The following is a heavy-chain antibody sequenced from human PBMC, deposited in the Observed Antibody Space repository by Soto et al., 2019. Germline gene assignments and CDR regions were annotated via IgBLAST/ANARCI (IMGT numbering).Heavy chain of an antibody. CDR2: ISYDGSNK. Sequence: QVQLVESGGGVVQPGRSLRLSCAASGFTFSSYGMHWVRQAPGKGLEWVAVISYDGSNKYYADSVKGRFTISRDNAKNSLYLQMNSLRAEDTAVYYCAPHWSGLVTASGVAWGQGTLVTVSS. V-gene: IGHV3-30*03. CDR3: APHWSGLVTASGVA. J-gene: IGHJ5*02. D-gene: IGHD2-21*02. CDR1: GFTFSSYG.